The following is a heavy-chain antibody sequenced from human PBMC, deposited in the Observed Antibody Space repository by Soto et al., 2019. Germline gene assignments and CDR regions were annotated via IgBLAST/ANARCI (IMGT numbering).Heavy chain of an antibody. D-gene: IGHD6-13*01. CDR1: GFTFSSYG. J-gene: IGHJ4*02. CDR3: ARDEGSSWYKPFEY. Sequence: QVQLVESGGGVVQPGKSLRLSCAASGFTFSSYGMHWVRQAPGKGLEWVAVIWYDGSNKYYADSVKGRFTISRDNSKNMLYLQMNSLRAEDTALYSCARDEGSSWYKPFEYWGQGTLVTVSS. V-gene: IGHV3-33*01. CDR2: IWYDGSNK.